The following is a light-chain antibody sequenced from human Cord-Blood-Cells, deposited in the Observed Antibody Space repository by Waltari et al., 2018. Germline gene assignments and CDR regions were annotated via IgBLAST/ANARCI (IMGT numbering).Light chain of an antibody. CDR1: QSVLYSSNNKNY. CDR3: QQYYSIFT. V-gene: IGKV4-1*01. CDR2: WAS. J-gene: IGKJ4*01. Sequence: DIVMTQSPASLAVSLGERATINCQSSQSVLYSSNNKNYLAWYQQKPGQPPKLLIYWASTRESGVPDRFSGSGSGTDFTLTISSLQAEDVAVYYCQQYYSIFTFGGGTKVEIK.